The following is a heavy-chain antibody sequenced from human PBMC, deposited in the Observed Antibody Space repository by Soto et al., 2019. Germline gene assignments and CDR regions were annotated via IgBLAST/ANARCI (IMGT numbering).Heavy chain of an antibody. J-gene: IGHJ4*02. Sequence: GASVKVSCKASGYTFTSYGMSWVRQAPGQGLEWMGWISAYNGNANYAQKLQGRVTMTTDTSTSTAYMELRSLRSDDTAVYYCARPSTKYCSGGSCYSGSWGIPVLDYWGQGTLVTVSS. CDR1: GYTFTSYG. CDR3: ARPSTKYCSGGSCYSGSWGIPVLDY. CDR2: ISAYNGNA. V-gene: IGHV1-18*01. D-gene: IGHD2-15*01.